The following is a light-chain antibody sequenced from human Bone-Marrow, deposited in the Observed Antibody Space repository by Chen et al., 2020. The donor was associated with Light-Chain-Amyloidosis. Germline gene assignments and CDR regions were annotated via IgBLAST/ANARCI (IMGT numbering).Light chain of an antibody. V-gene: IGLV2-14*01. CDR3: SSFTSSSSYV. CDR1: TGAVGTYNY. Sequence: QSALTQPASVSGSPGQSIPISCPGTTGAVGTYNYVSWYQQHPGKAPKVMIYAVSNRPSGVSNRFSGSKAGNTASLTISGLQAEDEADYYCSSFTSSSSYVFGPGTKVTVL. J-gene: IGLJ1*01. CDR2: AVS.